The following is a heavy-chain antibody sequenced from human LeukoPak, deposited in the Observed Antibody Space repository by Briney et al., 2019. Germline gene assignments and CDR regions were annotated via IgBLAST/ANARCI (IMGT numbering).Heavy chain of an antibody. V-gene: IGHV3-11*01. CDR2: ISSSGSTI. J-gene: IGHJ6*03. CDR3: AKRVAYSSSSVYMDV. CDR1: GFTFSDYY. D-gene: IGHD6-6*01. Sequence: GGSLRLSCAASGFTFSDYYMSWIRQAPGKGLEWVSYISSSGSTIYYADSVKGRFTISRDNSKNTLYLQMNNARADDTAVYYCAKRVAYSSSSVYMDVWGKGTTVTVSS.